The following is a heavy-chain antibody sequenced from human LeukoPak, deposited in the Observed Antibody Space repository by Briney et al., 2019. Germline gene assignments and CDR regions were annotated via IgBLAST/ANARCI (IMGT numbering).Heavy chain of an antibody. V-gene: IGHV4-39*01. CDR2: IYYSGST. J-gene: IGHJ4*02. CDR1: GGSISSSSYY. CDR3: ASYDFWSGYYKF. D-gene: IGHD3-3*01. Sequence: SETLSLTCTVSGGSISSSSYYWGWIRQPPGKGLEWIGSIYYSGSTYYNPSLKSRVTISVDTSKNQFSLKLSSVTAADTAVYYCASYDFWSGYYKFWGQGTLVTVSS.